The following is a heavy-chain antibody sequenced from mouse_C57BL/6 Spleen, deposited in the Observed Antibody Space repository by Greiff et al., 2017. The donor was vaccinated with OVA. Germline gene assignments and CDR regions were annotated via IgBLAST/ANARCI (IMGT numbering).Heavy chain of an antibody. CDR2: ISYDGSN. V-gene: IGHV3-6*01. CDR1: GYSITSGYY. J-gene: IGHJ2*01. CDR3: AREEGDDGYFFFDY. D-gene: IGHD2-3*01. Sequence: EVKLQESGPGLVKPSQSLSLTCSVTGYSITSGYYWNWIRQFPGNKLEWMGYISYDGSNNYNPSLKNRISITRDTSKNQFFLKLNSVTTEDTATYYCAREEGDDGYFFFDYWGQGTTLTVSS.